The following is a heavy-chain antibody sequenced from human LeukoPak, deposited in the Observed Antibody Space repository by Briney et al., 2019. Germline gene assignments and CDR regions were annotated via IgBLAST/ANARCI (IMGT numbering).Heavy chain of an antibody. V-gene: IGHV3-48*03. CDR3: ARRYCSGGSCYFDY. CDR1: GFTFSSDE. CDR2: ISSSGSTI. Sequence: GGSLILSCAASGFTFSSDEMNWVRQAPGKGLEWVSYISSSGSTIYYADSVKGRFTISRDNAKNSLYLQMNSLRAEDTAVYYCARRYCSGGSCYFDYWGQGALVTVSS. J-gene: IGHJ4*02. D-gene: IGHD2-15*01.